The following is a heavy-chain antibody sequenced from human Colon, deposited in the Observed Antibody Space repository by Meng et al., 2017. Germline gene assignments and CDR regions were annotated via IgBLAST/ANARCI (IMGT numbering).Heavy chain of an antibody. CDR1: GYTLY. V-gene: IGHV1-2*06. D-gene: IGHD2-15*01. Sequence: QVQLVQSGADVKKPGASVTVSCKATGYTLYIHWVRLRPGEGLEWMGRINPRTGDTKSAQIFQGRVTMARDTSTTTFSMDLRSLTTDDSAIYFCARESADGGSFDLWGQGTLVTVSS. CDR3: ARESADGGSFDL. J-gene: IGHJ4*02. CDR2: INPRTGDT.